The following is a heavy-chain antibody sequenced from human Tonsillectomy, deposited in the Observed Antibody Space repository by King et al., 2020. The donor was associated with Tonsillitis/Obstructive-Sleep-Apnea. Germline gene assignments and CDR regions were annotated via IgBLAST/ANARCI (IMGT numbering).Heavy chain of an antibody. V-gene: IGHV3-11*05. CDR1: GFTFSDYY. D-gene: IGHD2-2*02. Sequence: VQLVESGGGLVKPGGSLRLSCAASGFTFSDYYMSWLRQAPGKGLEWVSYISSSSSYTNYADSVKGRFTISRDNAKNSLYLQMNSLRGEDTDVYYCARPLTGNCSSSRCYNQRDQTAFDIWGQGTMVTVSS. CDR2: ISSSSSYT. J-gene: IGHJ3*02. CDR3: ARPLTGNCSSSRCYNQRDQTAFDI.